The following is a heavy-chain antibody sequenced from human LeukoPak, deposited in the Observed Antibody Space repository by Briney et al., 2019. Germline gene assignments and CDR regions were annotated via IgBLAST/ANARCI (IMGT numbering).Heavy chain of an antibody. Sequence: ASVKVSCKASNYGFTSYGFSWVRQAPGQGLEWLGWISTDNGNTDYAQKFQGRVTMITDTSTRTADMELRSLRSDDTAVYYCARDPPYCSGGSCYGRFDPWGQGTLVTVSS. CDR2: ISTDNGNT. V-gene: IGHV1-18*01. J-gene: IGHJ5*02. D-gene: IGHD2-15*01. CDR1: NYGFTSYG. CDR3: ARDPPYCSGGSCYGRFDP.